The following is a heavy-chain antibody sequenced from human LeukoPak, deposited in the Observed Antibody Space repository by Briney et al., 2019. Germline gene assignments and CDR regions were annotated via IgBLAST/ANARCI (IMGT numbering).Heavy chain of an antibody. D-gene: IGHD5-24*01. J-gene: IGHJ3*02. CDR1: GGSISSSSYY. CDR3: ARGATDGYIDAFDI. V-gene: IGHV4-39*01. Sequence: MASETLSLTCTVSGGSISSSSYYWGWIRQPPGKGLEWIGSIYYSGSTYYNPSLKSRVTISVDTSKNQFSLKLSSVTAADAAVYYCARGATDGYIDAFDIWGQGTMVTVSS. CDR2: IYYSGST.